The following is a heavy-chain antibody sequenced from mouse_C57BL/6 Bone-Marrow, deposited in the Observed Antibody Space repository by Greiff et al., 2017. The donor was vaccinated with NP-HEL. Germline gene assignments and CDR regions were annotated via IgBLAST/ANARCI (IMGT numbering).Heavy chain of an antibody. CDR1: GYSFTDYN. CDR2: INPNYGTT. J-gene: IGHJ2*01. D-gene: IGHD1-1*01. V-gene: IGHV1-39*01. CDR3: ARKGYYFHYFDY. Sequence: VQLKESGPELVKPGASVKISCKASGYSFTDYNMNWVKQSNGKSLEWIGVINPNYGTTSYNQKFKGKATLTVDQSSSTAYMQLNSLTSEDSAVYDCARKGYYFHYFDYWGQGTTLTVSS.